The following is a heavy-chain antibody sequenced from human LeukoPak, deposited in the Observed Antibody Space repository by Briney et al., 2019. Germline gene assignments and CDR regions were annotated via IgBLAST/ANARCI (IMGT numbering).Heavy chain of an antibody. CDR1: RFTFSSYS. V-gene: IGHV3-21*01. J-gene: IGHJ4*02. CDR3: ARSLKEYDSSGYYSTPAY. Sequence: GGSLRLSCAASRFTFSSYSMNWVRQAPGKGLEWVSSISSSSSYIYYADSVRGRFTISRNNAKNSLYLQMNSLRAEDTAVYYCARSLKEYDSSGYYSTPAYWGQGTLVTVSS. D-gene: IGHD3-22*01. CDR2: ISSSSSYI.